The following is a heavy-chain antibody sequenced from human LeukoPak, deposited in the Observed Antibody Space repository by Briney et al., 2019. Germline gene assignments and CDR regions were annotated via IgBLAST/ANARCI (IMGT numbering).Heavy chain of an antibody. Sequence: GGALRLSCAASVFIFSDNYMDWVRQAPGKGLEWVGRTRNKAESYSTEYAAYVKGRFTISRDDSKNSLYLQMNSLRTEDTAVYYCARVNSRTYYFDYWGQGTLVTVSS. J-gene: IGHJ4*02. CDR1: VFIFSDNY. CDR3: ARVNSRTYYFDY. CDR2: TRNKAESYST. D-gene: IGHD2/OR15-2a*01. V-gene: IGHV3-72*01.